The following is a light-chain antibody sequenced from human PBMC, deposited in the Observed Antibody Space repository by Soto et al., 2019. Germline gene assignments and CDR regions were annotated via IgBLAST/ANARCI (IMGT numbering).Light chain of an antibody. V-gene: IGKV3-11*01. CDR2: DAS. Sequence: EIVFTQSPGTLSLSPGERATLSCRASQSISSSYLAWYQQKPGQAPRLLIYDASNRATGIPARFSGSGSGTDFTLTISSLEPEDFAVYYCQQRSNWPGFTFGPGTKVDIK. CDR1: QSISSSY. J-gene: IGKJ3*01. CDR3: QQRSNWPGFT.